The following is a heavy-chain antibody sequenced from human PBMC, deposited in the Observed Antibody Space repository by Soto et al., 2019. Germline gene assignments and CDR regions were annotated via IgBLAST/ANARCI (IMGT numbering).Heavy chain of an antibody. CDR1: GFTFSSYS. J-gene: IGHJ4*02. V-gene: IGHV3-48*01. CDR3: AREMAALNYFAY. D-gene: IGHD2-15*01. CDR2: ISSSSSTI. Sequence: EVQLVESGGGLVQPGGSLRLSCAASGFTFSSYSMNWVRQAPGKGLEWVSYISSSSSTIYYAASVKGRFTISRDNAKISLYLQMNSLRAEDTAVYYCAREMAALNYFAYWGQGTLVTVSS.